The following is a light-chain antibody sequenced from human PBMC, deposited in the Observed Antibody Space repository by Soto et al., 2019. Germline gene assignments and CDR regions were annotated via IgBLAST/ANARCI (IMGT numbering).Light chain of an antibody. Sequence: EIVMTQSPATLSVSPGERATLSCRASQSVSSNLAWYQQKPGQAPRLLIYGASTRATGIPARLSGSGSGTDFTLTISSLQSEDFAVYYCHQYNNWPPFTFGPGTKVDIK. CDR2: GAS. CDR1: QSVSSN. CDR3: HQYNNWPPFT. J-gene: IGKJ3*01. V-gene: IGKV3-15*01.